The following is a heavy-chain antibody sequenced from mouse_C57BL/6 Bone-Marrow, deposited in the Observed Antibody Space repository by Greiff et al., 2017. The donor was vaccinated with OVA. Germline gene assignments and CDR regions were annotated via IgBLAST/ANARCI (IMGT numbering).Heavy chain of an antibody. CDR3: AREFPYYYGSSYYFDY. V-gene: IGHV1-52*01. CDR1: GYTFTSYW. Sequence: QVQLKESGAELVRPGSSVKLSCKASGYTFTSYWMHWVKQRPIQGLEWIGNIDPSDSETHYNQKFKDKATLTVDKSSSTAYMQLSSLTSEDSAVYYCAREFPYYYGSSYYFDYWGQGTTLTVSS. J-gene: IGHJ2*01. D-gene: IGHD1-1*01. CDR2: IDPSDSET.